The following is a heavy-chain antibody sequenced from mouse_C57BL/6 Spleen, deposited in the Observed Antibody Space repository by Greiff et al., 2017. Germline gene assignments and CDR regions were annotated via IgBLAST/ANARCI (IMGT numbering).Heavy chain of an antibody. V-gene: IGHV1-81*01. D-gene: IGHD1-1*01. Sequence: VKVVESGAELARPGASVKLSCKASGYTFTSYGISWVKQRTGQGLEWIGEIYPRSGNTYYNEKFKGKATLTADKSSSTAYMGLRSLTSEDSAVYFCARTGYYGSSDGYAMDYWGQGTSVTVSS. CDR1: GYTFTSYG. J-gene: IGHJ4*01. CDR2: IYPRSGNT. CDR3: ARTGYYGSSDGYAMDY.